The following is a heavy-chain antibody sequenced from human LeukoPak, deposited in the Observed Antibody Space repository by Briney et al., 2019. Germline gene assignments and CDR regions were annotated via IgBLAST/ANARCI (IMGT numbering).Heavy chain of an antibody. CDR3: GKAGQVAGLYYYYYMDV. Sequence: PGGSLRLSCAASGFTFSSYGMHWVRQAPGKGLEWVAFIRYDGSNKYYADSVKGRFTISRDNSKNTLYLQMNSLRAEDTAVYYCGKAGQVAGLYYYYYMDVWGKGTTVTISS. V-gene: IGHV3-30*02. CDR1: GFTFSSYG. CDR2: IRYDGSNK. D-gene: IGHD6-19*01. J-gene: IGHJ6*03.